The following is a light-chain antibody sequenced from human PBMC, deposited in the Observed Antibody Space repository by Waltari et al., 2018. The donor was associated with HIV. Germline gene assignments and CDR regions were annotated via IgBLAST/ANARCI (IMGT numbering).Light chain of an antibody. V-gene: IGKV1-39*01. CDR1: QNIDDY. CDR2: GAS. J-gene: IGKJ3*01. Sequence: DIQLTQAPSSLSASVGDSVTITCRASQNIDDYLNWYQQKPGAAPKVIIYGASRLLSGVPSRFSGSGSGTDFTLTISSLQREDFATYYCQQSDSVPGTFGPGTNVEIK. CDR3: QQSDSVPGT.